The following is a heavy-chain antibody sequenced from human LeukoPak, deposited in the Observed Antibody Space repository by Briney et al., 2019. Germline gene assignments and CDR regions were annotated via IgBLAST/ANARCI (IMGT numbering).Heavy chain of an antibody. CDR2: INSDGSST. V-gene: IGHV3-74*01. Sequence: GGSLRLSCAASGFTFSSYWMHWVRQAPGKGLVRVSRINSDGSSTRYAESVKGRFTISRDNAKSTLYLQMNSLRAEDTAVYYCARASSTSCYYWGQGTLVTVSS. CDR3: ARASSTSCYY. CDR1: GFTFSSYW. D-gene: IGHD2-2*01. J-gene: IGHJ4*02.